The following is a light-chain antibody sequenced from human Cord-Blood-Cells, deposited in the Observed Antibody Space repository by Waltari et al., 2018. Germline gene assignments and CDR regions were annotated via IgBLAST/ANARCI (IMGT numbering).Light chain of an antibody. CDR3: VAWDDSLNGPV. J-gene: IGLJ3*02. V-gene: IGLV1-44*01. Sequence: QSVLTQPPSASGTPGQRVAISCSGSSSKIGSNTVNWYQQLPGTAPKLLIYRNNQRPSGVPDRFSGSKSGTSASLAISGLQAEDEADYYCVAWDDSLNGPVFGGGTKLTVL. CDR2: RNN. CDR1: SSKIGSNT.